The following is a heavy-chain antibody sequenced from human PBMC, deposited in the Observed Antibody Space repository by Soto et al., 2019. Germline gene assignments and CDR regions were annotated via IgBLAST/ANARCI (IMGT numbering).Heavy chain of an antibody. Sequence: QLQLQESGPGLVKPSETLSLTCTVSGGSISSSSFHWGWIRQPPGKGLEWIGSIYYSGSTYYSPSFKSRVTXPXXXSXXKFSLKLSSVTAADPAVYYCARRERAAGTDWWFDPWGQGTLVTVSS. J-gene: IGHJ5*02. V-gene: IGHV4-39*01. D-gene: IGHD6-13*01. CDR3: ARRERAAGTDWWFDP. CDR1: GGSISSSSFH. CDR2: IYYSGST.